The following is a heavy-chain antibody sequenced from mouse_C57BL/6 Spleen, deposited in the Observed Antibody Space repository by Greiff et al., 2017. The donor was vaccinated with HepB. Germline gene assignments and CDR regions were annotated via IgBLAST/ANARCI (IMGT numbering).Heavy chain of an antibody. CDR3: ARGGYYGSSYGGWYFDV. Sequence: QVQLQQPGAELVRPGSSVKLSCKASGYTFTSYWMHWVKQRPIQGLEWIGNIDPSDSETHYNQKFKDKATVTVDKSSSTAYMQLSSLTSEDSAVYYCARGGYYGSSYGGWYFDVWGTGTTVTVSS. CDR2: IDPSDSET. D-gene: IGHD1-1*01. J-gene: IGHJ1*03. CDR1: GYTFTSYW. V-gene: IGHV1-52*01.